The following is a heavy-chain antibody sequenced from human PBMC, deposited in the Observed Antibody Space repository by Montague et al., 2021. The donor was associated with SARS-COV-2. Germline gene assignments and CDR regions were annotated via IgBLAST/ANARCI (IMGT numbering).Heavy chain of an antibody. J-gene: IGHJ4*02. CDR3: ARAEMYYDFWSGYPWTFYYFDY. CDR1: GFTVSSYE. CDR2: ISSSGSTI. Sequence: SLRLSCAASGFTVSSYEMNWVRQAPGKGLEWVSYISSSGSTIYYADSVXGLFTISRDNAKNSLYLQMNSLRAGDTAVYYCARAEMYYDFWSGYPWTFYYFDYWGQGTLVTVSS. V-gene: IGHV3-48*03. D-gene: IGHD3-3*01.